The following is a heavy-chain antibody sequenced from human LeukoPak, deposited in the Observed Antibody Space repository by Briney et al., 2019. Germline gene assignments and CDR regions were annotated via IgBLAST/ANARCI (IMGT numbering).Heavy chain of an antibody. V-gene: IGHV1-2*02. CDR2: INPNSGGT. CDR3: ATVSVSSSSGFDY. CDR1: GYTFTGYY. Sequence: GASVKVSCKASGYTFTGYYMYWVRQAPGQGLEWMGWINPNSGGTKYGQKFQGRIIMTSDTSTSTAYVELSSLRSDDTAVFYCATVSVSSSSGFDYWGQGTLVTVSS. D-gene: IGHD6-6*01. J-gene: IGHJ4*02.